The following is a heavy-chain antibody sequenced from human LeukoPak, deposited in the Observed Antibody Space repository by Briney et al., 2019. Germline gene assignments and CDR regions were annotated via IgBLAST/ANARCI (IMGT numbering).Heavy chain of an antibody. D-gene: IGHD6-13*01. J-gene: IGHJ4*02. CDR3: ARVHSSSWSGSYFDC. CDR1: GFTFSDHY. V-gene: IGHV3-72*01. CDR2: TRNKAQSYTT. Sequence: PGGSLRLSCAASGFTFSDHYMDWVRQAPGKGLEWVGRTRNKAQSYTTEYAASVKGRFTISRDDSKNSLYLQMNSLKTEDTAVYYCARVHSSSWSGSYFDCWGQGTLVTVSS.